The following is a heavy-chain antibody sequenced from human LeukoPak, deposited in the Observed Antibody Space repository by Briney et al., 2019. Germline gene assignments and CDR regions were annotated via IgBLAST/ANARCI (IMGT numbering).Heavy chain of an antibody. Sequence: SGPTLVNPTQPLTLTCTFSGFSLSTSGVGVGWIRQPPGKALEWLALIYWDDDKRYSPSLKSRLTITKDTSKNQVVLTMTNMDPVDTATYYCAHLLLTTVTTFPFDYWGQGTLVTVSS. V-gene: IGHV2-5*02. D-gene: IGHD4-17*01. CDR2: IYWDDDK. CDR3: AHLLLTTVTTFPFDY. CDR1: GFSLSTSGVG. J-gene: IGHJ4*02.